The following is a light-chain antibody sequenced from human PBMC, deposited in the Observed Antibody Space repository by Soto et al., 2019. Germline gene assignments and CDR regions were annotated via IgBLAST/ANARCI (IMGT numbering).Light chain of an antibody. V-gene: IGKV3-15*01. CDR2: AAS. CDR3: QQYYNWQPR. Sequence: EILMTQSPATLSVSPGERVTLSCRASQSVSSKLAWYQQRPGQAPRLLIYAASTRATGVPSRFSGGGSGTEFIFTISSLQSEDNALYYCQQYYNWQPRFGQGTKVDI. J-gene: IGKJ1*01. CDR1: QSVSSK.